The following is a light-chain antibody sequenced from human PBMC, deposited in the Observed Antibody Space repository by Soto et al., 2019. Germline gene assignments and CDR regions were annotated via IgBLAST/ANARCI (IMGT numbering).Light chain of an antibody. V-gene: IGKV3-20*01. CDR3: HHYSSSPPYI. Sequence: DIVLTQSPGILSLSPGGRAALSCRASQTISSASLAWYQQRPGQAPTLLLYGVFTMATGIPDRFSGSGSAADFSLTISTLEPEDFAVYFCHHYSSSPPYIFGHGTKLDI. J-gene: IGKJ2*01. CDR2: GVF. CDR1: QTISSAS.